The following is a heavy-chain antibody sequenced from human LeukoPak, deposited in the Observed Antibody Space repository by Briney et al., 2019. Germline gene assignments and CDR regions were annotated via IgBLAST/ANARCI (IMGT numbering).Heavy chain of an antibody. Sequence: GESLKISCKGSGYSFTSYWIGWVRQMPGKGLKWMGIIYPGDSDTRYSPSFQGQVTISADKSISTAYLQWSSMKASDTAMYYCARHQDILTGYYRVAFDIWGQGTMVTVSS. D-gene: IGHD3-9*01. CDR3: ARHQDILTGYYRVAFDI. V-gene: IGHV5-51*01. CDR2: IYPGDSDT. J-gene: IGHJ3*02. CDR1: GYSFTSYW.